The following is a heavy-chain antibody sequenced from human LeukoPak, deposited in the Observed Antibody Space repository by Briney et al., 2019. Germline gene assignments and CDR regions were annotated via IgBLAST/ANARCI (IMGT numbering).Heavy chain of an antibody. J-gene: IGHJ4*02. V-gene: IGHV3-23*01. CDR2: IKGGGGDP. D-gene: IGHD3-10*01. Sequence: GGSLRLSCAAPGFTFSTYAMGWVRQAPGKGPEWVSSIKGGGGDPFYADSVKGRFTISRDNSKNTLFLQLDSLRAEDTAVYYCARAGTSIRGIKVYWGQGTLVTVSS. CDR3: ARAGTSIRGIKVY. CDR1: GFTFSTYA.